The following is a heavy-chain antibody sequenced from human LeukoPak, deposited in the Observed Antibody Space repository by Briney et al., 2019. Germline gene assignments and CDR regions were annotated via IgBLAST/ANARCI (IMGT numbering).Heavy chain of an antibody. CDR1: GDSIRGYY. J-gene: IGHJ4*02. D-gene: IGHD3-9*01. CDR3: ARARELAFMAYYFDY. V-gene: IGHV4-59*01. CDR2: VYYSGKI. Sequence: PWETVSLTCTVSGDSIRGYYWSWLRQPPGKGLEWIGNVYYSGKINYNSSLESRVTLSVDTSKNQFSLKLTSVTAADTAVYFCARARELAFMAYYFDYWGQGTLAVASS.